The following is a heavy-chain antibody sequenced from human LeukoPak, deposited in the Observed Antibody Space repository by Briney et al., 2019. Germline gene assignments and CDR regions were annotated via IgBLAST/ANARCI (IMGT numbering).Heavy chain of an antibody. D-gene: IGHD6-13*01. J-gene: IGHJ6*02. CDR2: FDPEDGET. CDR3: ARSPRARGSWNGMDV. CDR1: GYTLTELS. V-gene: IGHV1-24*01. Sequence: GASVKVSCKVSGYTLTELSMHWVRPAPGKGLEWMGGFDPEDGETIYAQKFQGRVTMTEDTSTDTAYMELSSLKASDTAMYYCARSPRARGSWNGMDVWGQGTTVTVSS.